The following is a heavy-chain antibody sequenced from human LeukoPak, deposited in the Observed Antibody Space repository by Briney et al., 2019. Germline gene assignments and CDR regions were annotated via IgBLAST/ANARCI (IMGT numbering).Heavy chain of an antibody. CDR1: GGSISSSSYY. CDR3: ARAYQLVYYYYYYMDV. V-gene: IGHV4-39*01. Sequence: SETLSLTCTVSGGSISSSSYYWGWIRQPPGKGLEWIGSIYYSGSTYYNPSLKSRVTISVDTSKNQFSLKLSSVTAADTAVYYCARAYQLVYYYYYYMDVWGKGTTVTVSS. J-gene: IGHJ6*03. CDR2: IYYSGST. D-gene: IGHD2-2*01.